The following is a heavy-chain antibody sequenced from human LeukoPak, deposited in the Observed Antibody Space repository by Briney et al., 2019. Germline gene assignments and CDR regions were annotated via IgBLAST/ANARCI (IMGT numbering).Heavy chain of an antibody. D-gene: IGHD3-22*01. CDR1: GFTFSSYA. J-gene: IGHJ4*02. CDR3: AKERIPPKSHYYDSSGARIDPLDY. CDR2: ISGSGGST. Sequence: GGSLRLSCAASGFTFSSYAMSWVRQAPGKGLEWVSAISGSGGSTYYADPVKGRFTISRDNSKNTLYLQMNSLRAEDTAVYYCAKERIPPKSHYYDSSGARIDPLDYWGQGTLVTVSS. V-gene: IGHV3-23*01.